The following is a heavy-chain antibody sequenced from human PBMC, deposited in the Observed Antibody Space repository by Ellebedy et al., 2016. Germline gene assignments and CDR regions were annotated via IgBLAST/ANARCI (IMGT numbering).Heavy chain of an antibody. CDR2: VFHTGTT. CDR1: SDSVSNYY. V-gene: IGHV4-59*02. D-gene: IGHD1-1*01. Sequence: SDTLSLTCTVSSDSVSNYYWNWMRRPPGKGLEWIGFVFHTGTTSYNPSLRGRVSMSVDTSKNQFFLRLTSVTAADTAVYYCAKWNGDWHAFDVWGQGTMVTVSS. J-gene: IGHJ3*01. CDR3: AKWNGDWHAFDV.